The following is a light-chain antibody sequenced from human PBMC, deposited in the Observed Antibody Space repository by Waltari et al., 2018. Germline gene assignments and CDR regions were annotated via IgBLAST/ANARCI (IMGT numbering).Light chain of an antibody. CDR1: SSDVGGYDY. CDR2: EVT. Sequence: QSALTQPASVSGSPGQSITISCTGTSSDVGGYDYVSWYHQHPGKAPKLMIYEVTNRPSGVSDRFSGSKSGNTASLTISGLQAEDEADYYCTSYTITTTLGVFGGGTKLTVL. J-gene: IGLJ3*02. CDR3: TSYTITTTLGV. V-gene: IGLV2-14*01.